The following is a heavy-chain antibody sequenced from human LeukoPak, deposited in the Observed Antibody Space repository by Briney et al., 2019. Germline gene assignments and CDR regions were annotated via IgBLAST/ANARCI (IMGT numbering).Heavy chain of an antibody. CDR2: INHSGST. J-gene: IGHJ6*03. CDR3: ARGSEYKGWYQLLYPPVYMDV. Sequence: SETLSLTCAVYGGSFSGYYWSWIRQPPGKGLEWIGEINHSGSTNYNPSLKSRVTISVDTSKNQFTLKLSSVTAADTAVYYCARGSEYKGWYQLLYPPVYMDVWGKGTTVTVSS. V-gene: IGHV4-34*01. D-gene: IGHD2-2*02. CDR1: GGSFSGYY.